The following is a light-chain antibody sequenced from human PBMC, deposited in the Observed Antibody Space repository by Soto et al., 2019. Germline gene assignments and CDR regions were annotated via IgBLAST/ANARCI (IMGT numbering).Light chain of an antibody. J-gene: IGLJ2*01. CDR2: EVT. CDR1: SSDIGAYNY. CDR3: SSYSTRSTRVL. V-gene: IGLV2-14*01. Sequence: QSALTQPASVSGSPGQSITISCTGTSSDIGAYNYVSWYQHHPGKAPKLKIYEVTNRPSGVSNRFSGSKSGNTASLTISGLQADDEADYYCSSYSTRSTRVLFGGATKLTVL.